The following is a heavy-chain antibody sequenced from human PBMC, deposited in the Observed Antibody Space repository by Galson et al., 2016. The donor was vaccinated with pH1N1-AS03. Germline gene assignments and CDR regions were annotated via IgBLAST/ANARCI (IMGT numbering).Heavy chain of an antibody. CDR3: ARASGRDDYNRLFHF. Sequence: LSLTCALSGGSFSGYYWSWIRQSPGKGLEWIGEINDGGFAYHHPSLKSRVTMSVDTSKTLLSLRLRSVTAADTAVYFCARASGRDDYNRLFHFWGQGTLVTVSS. CDR1: GGSFSGYY. D-gene: IGHD5-24*01. J-gene: IGHJ4*02. V-gene: IGHV4-34*01. CDR2: INDGGFA.